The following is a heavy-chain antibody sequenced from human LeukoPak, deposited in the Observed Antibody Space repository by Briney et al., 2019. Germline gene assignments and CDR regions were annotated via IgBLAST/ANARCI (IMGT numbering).Heavy chain of an antibody. CDR3: ARDLGGAYYFDY. J-gene: IGHJ4*02. CDR2: INPNSGGT. Sequence: GASVKVSRKASGYTFTGYYMHWVRQAAGQGLEWMGWINPNSGGTNYAQKFQGRVTMTRDTSISTAYMELSRLRSDDTAVYYCARDLGGAYYFDYWGQGTLVTASS. V-gene: IGHV1-2*02. D-gene: IGHD1-26*01. CDR1: GYTFTGYY.